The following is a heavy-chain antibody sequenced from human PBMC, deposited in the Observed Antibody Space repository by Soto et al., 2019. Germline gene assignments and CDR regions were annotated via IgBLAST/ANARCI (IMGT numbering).Heavy chain of an antibody. CDR3: ARDRAHYDILTRYYWDDAFDI. Sequence: QVQLQESGPGLVKPSETLSLTCTVSGGSISSYYWGWIRQPPGKGLEWIGYIYYSGSTNYNPALKSRVTLSVDTSKNQFSLELSSVTAADTAVYYCARDRAHYDILTRYYWDDAFDIWGQGTMVTVSS. CDR2: IYYSGST. J-gene: IGHJ3*02. CDR1: GGSISSYY. D-gene: IGHD3-9*01. V-gene: IGHV4-59*01.